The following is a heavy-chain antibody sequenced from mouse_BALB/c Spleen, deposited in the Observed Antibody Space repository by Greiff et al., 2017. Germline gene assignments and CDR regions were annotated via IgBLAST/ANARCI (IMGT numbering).Heavy chain of an antibody. CDR3: ARAPSIYYGPYFDY. CDR2: ISSGGSYT. D-gene: IGHD2-1*01. CDR1: GFTFSSYA. Sequence: EVQLVESGGGLVKPGGSLKLSCAASGFTFSSYAMSWVRQSPEKRLEWVAEISSGGSYTYYPDTVTGRFTISRDNAKNTLYLEMSSLRSEDTAMYYCARAPSIYYGPYFDYWGQGTTLTVSS. V-gene: IGHV5-9-4*01. J-gene: IGHJ2*01.